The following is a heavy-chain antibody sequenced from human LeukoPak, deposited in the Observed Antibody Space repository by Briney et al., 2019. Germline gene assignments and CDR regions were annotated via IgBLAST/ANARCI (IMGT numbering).Heavy chain of an antibody. J-gene: IGHJ4*02. D-gene: IGHD1-26*01. CDR2: IHHSGST. Sequence: SETLPLTCTVSGYSFNSGYYWGWIRQAPGKGLEWIGNIHHSGSTYYNPSLKSRVTISVDSSKNEFSLKLNSVTAADTAVYYCAKQRGATPSYFDYWGQGTLVTASS. CDR3: AKQRGATPSYFDY. V-gene: IGHV4-38-2*02. CDR1: GYSFNSGYY.